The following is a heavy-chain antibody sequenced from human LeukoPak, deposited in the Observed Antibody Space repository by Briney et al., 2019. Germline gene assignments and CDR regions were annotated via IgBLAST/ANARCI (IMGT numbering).Heavy chain of an antibody. V-gene: IGHV3-48*03. D-gene: IGHD5-12*01. Sequence: GRSLRLSCAASGFTFSSYEMNWVRQAPGKGLEWISHISSSGTTIYYADSVKGRFTISRDNAKNSLYLQMNSLRAEDTAVYYCARDEDYSGYDFRADAFDIWGQGTMVTVSS. J-gene: IGHJ3*02. CDR1: GFTFSSYE. CDR2: ISSSGTTI. CDR3: ARDEDYSGYDFRADAFDI.